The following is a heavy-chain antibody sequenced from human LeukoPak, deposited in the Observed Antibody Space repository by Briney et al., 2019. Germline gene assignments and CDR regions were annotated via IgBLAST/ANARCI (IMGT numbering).Heavy chain of an antibody. J-gene: IGHJ4*02. CDR3: ARTSTVTTPFDY. CDR1: GYIFSNYA. D-gene: IGHD4-17*01. Sequence: ASVKVSCKASGYIFSNYAISWVRQAPGQGLEWMGWIRIYTENINYAQKFQGRVTITTDESTSTAYMELSSLRSEDTAVYYCARTSTVTTPFDYWGQGTLVTVSS. V-gene: IGHV1-18*04. CDR2: IRIYTENI.